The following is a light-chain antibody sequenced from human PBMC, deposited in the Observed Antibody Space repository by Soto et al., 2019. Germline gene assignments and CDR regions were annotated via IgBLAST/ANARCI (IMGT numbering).Light chain of an antibody. V-gene: IGKV1-5*01. CDR2: DAS. CDR1: QSISSW. Sequence: DIQMTQSPSTLSASVGDRVTITCRASQSISSWLAWYQQKPGKAPKLLIYDASSLESGVPSRFSGSGSGTEFTLTISSLQPVDFATYYCQQYNSYIMTFGQGTKLEIK. J-gene: IGKJ2*01. CDR3: QQYNSYIMT.